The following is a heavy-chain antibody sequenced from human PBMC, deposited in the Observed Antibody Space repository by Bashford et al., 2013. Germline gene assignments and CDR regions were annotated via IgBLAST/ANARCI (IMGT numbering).Heavy chain of an antibody. CDR3: VRGLDSNGYYSY. J-gene: IGHJ4*02. CDR2: IRSAGGGT. V-gene: IGHV1-46*04. D-gene: IGHD3-22*01. Sequence: WVRQAPGQGLEWVGIIRSAGGGTIYAQSLQGRVTMTSDPSTNTVYLDLTSLRSEDTAMYYCVRGLDSNGYYSYWGQGTLVTVSS.